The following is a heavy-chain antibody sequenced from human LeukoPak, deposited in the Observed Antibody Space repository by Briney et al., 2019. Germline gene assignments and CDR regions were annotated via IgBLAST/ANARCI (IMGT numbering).Heavy chain of an antibody. CDR3: ARDGPATVVTWDAFDI. CDR2: IIPILGIA. Sequence: SVKVSCKASGGTFSSYAISWVRQAPGQGLEWMGRIIPILGIANYAQKFQGRVTITADKSTSTVYMELSSLRSEDTAVYYCARDGPATVVTWDAFDIWGQGTMVTVSS. CDR1: GGTFSSYA. D-gene: IGHD4-23*01. V-gene: IGHV1-69*04. J-gene: IGHJ3*02.